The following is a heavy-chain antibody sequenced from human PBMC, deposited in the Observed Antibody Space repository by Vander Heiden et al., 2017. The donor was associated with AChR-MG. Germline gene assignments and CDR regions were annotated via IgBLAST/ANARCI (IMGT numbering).Heavy chain of an antibody. V-gene: IGHV3-30*02. CDR1: GFTFSSYG. D-gene: IGHD2-2*01. CDR2: IRYDGSNK. J-gene: IGHJ5*02. Sequence: QVQLVESGGGVVQPGGSLRLSCAASGFTFSSYGMHWVRQAPGKGLEWVAFIRYDGSNKYYADSVKGRFTISRDNSKNTLYLLMNSLRAEDTAVYYCAKDLDNIADVVVPAAIRQKFDPWGQGTLVTVSS. CDR3: AKDLDNIADVVVPAAIRQKFDP.